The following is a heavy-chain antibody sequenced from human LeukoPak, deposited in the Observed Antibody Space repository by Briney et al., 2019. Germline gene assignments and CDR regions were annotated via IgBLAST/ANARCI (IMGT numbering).Heavy chain of an antibody. Sequence: ASVKVSCKASGGTFSSYAISWVRQAPGQGLEWMGGIIPIFGTANYAQKFQGRVTITADKSTSTAYMELSSLRSEDTAVYYCARAPYSSGWSIPPYYYYYYYMDVWGKGTTVTVSS. D-gene: IGHD6-19*01. CDR2: IIPIFGTA. J-gene: IGHJ6*03. CDR1: GGTFSSYA. V-gene: IGHV1-69*06. CDR3: ARAPYSSGWSIPPYYYYYYYMDV.